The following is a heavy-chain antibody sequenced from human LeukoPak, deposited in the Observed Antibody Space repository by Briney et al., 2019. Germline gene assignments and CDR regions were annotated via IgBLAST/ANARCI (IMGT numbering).Heavy chain of an antibody. D-gene: IGHD5-18*01. V-gene: IGHV3-30*02. J-gene: IGHJ6*03. CDR1: GFTFSSYG. CDR2: IRYDGSNK. CDR3: AKAFVDTAMVTSYYYYYYMDV. Sequence: PGGSLRLSCAASGFTFSSYGMHWVRQAPGKGLEWVAFIRYDGSNKYYADSVKGRFTISRDNSKNTLYLQMNSLRAEDTAVYYCAKAFVDTAMVTSYYYYYYMDVWGKGTTVTISS.